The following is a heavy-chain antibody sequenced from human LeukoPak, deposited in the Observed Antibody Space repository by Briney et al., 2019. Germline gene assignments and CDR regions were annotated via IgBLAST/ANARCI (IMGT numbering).Heavy chain of an antibody. CDR3: ATEERGSTGNYYFDS. CDR2: INPKSGGR. Sequence: ASVKVSCKASGYTFTDYYMHWVRQAPGQGLEWMGWINPKSGGRSYAQRFQGRVTMARDTSISTAYMELSRLRSDDTAVYYCATEERGSTGNYYFDSWGQGTLVTVSS. CDR1: GYTFTDYY. D-gene: IGHD2-2*01. J-gene: IGHJ4*02. V-gene: IGHV1-2*02.